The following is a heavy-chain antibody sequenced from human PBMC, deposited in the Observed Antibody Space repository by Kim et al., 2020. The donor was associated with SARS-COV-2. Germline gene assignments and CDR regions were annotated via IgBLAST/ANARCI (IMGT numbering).Heavy chain of an antibody. V-gene: IGHV3-48*02. CDR3: ARKKTGSDALDI. CDR2: ITSSSGSK. J-gene: IGHJ3*02. CDR1: GFTFSSYT. Sequence: EGSLRLSCEASGFTFSSYTMNWVRQAPGKGLEWVSYITSSSGSKDYADSVKGRFTTSRDNAKNSLYLQMNSLRDEDTAVYYCARKKTGSDALDIWGQGTLVTVS.